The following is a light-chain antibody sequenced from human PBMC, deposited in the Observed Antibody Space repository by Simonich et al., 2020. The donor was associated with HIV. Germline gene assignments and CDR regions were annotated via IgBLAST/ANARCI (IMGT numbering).Light chain of an antibody. V-gene: IGKV3-15*01. CDR2: GAS. CDR1: QSVSSN. Sequence: EIVMTHSPAALSVSPGERATLSCRASQSVSSNLAWYQQKPGQAPRLLIYGASTRATGTPARFSGSGSGTEFTLTISSMQSEDFAVYYCQQYNNWPQTFGGGTKVEIK. J-gene: IGKJ4*01. CDR3: QQYNNWPQT.